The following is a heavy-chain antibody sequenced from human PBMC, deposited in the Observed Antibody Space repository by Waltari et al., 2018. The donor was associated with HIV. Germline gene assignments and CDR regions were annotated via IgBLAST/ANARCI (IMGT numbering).Heavy chain of an antibody. CDR2: TSASGGTT. Sequence: EVQLLDSGGGWVQPGGSLRLSCAASGFPFGSFAMSWVRPAPGKGPEWVSGTSASGGTTYYADSVKGRFTISRDNSKNTLYLQMNRLRAEDTAVYYCAKAPLRRSSVGGEGPSHFEYWGQGTLVTVSS. J-gene: IGHJ4*02. CDR1: GFPFGSFA. V-gene: IGHV3-23*01. D-gene: IGHD3-10*01. CDR3: AKAPLRRSSVGGEGPSHFEY.